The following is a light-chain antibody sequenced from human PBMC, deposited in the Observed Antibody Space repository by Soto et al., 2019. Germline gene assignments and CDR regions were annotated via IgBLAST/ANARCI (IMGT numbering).Light chain of an antibody. V-gene: IGKV3-20*01. J-gene: IGKJ1*01. CDR2: GAS. Sequence: PGERATLSCRASQSVSSSYLAWYQQQPGQAPRLLIYGASSRATGIPDRFSGSGSGTDFTLTISRLEPEDFALYYCQQYGSSHWTFGQGTKVDI. CDR1: QSVSSSY. CDR3: QQYGSSHWT.